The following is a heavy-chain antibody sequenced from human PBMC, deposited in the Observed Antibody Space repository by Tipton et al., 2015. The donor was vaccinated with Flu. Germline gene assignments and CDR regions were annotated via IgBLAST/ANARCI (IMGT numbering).Heavy chain of an antibody. J-gene: IGHJ4*02. CDR2: IKEDGSVK. CDR3: ASHGDLWSGYFAD. V-gene: IGHV3-7*01. D-gene: IGHD3-3*01. Sequence: AASGFTFSSYWMSWVRQAPEKGLEWVANIKEDGSVKYYVESVRGRFTISRDNAKKSVYLQMSSLRAEDTAVYYCASHGDLWSGYFADWGQGTLVPVSS. CDR1: GFTFSSYW.